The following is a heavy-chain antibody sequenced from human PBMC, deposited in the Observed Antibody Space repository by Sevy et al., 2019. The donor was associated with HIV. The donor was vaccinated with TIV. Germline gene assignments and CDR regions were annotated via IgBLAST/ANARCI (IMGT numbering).Heavy chain of an antibody. Sequence: GGSLRLSCTASGFTISESWMHWVRQAPGKGLEWLANINQDGSVIYYADSVKGRFTISRDNSRNSVFLQMSSLRAGDTATYYCARAVGKDGAYWGQGTLVTVSS. CDR1: GFTISESW. V-gene: IGHV3-7*03. D-gene: IGHD2-8*01. CDR3: ARAVGKDGAY. CDR2: INQDGSVI. J-gene: IGHJ4*02.